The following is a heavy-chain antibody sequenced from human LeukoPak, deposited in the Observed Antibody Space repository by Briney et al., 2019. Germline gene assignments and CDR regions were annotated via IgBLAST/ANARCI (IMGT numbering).Heavy chain of an antibody. J-gene: IGHJ4*02. CDR2: IRYDGSNK. V-gene: IGHV3-30*02. CDR1: GFTFSSYW. CDR3: AKDEELSYYDSSGYFN. Sequence: GGSLRLSCAASGFTFSSYWMHWVRQAPGKGLEWVAFIRYDGSNKYYADSVKGRFTISRDNSKNTLYLQMNSLRAEDTPVYYCAKDEELSYYDSSGYFNWAQGTLVTVSS. D-gene: IGHD3-22*01.